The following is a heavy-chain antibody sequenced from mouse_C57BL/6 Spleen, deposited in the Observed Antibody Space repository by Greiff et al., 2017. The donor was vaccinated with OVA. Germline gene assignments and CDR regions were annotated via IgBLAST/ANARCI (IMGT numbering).Heavy chain of an antibody. CDR2: ISGGGGNT. J-gene: IGHJ4*01. D-gene: IGHD2-3*01. V-gene: IGHV5-9*01. CDR3: ARHGYDLGAMDY. CDR1: GFTFSSYT. Sequence: EVKLMESGGGLVKPGGSLKLSCAASGFTFSSYTMSWVRQTPEKRLEWVATISGGGGNTDYPDSVKGRFTISRDNAKYTLYMQMNSLRSEDTALYYCARHGYDLGAMDYWGQGTSVTVSS.